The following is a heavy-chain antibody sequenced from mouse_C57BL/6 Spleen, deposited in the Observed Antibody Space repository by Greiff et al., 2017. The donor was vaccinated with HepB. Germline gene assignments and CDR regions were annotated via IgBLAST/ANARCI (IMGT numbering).Heavy chain of an antibody. CDR3: ARDRGTLFAY. J-gene: IGHJ3*01. CDR2: ISYDGSN. CDR1: GYSITSGYY. V-gene: IGHV3-6*01. Sequence: EVKLVESGPGLVKPSQSLSLTCSVTGYSITSGYYWNWIRQFPGNKLEWMGYISYDGSNNYNPSLKNRISITRDTSKNQFFLKLNSVTTEDTATYYCARDRGTLFAYWGQGTLVTVSA.